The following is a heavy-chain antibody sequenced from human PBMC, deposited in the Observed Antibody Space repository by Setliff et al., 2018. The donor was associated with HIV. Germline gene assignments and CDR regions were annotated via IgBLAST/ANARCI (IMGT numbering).Heavy chain of an antibody. CDR2: IYYSGST. V-gene: IGHV4-31*03. D-gene: IGHD3-22*01. CDR3: ARAPYYDSSGYYFYYYYYYMDV. Sequence: SETLSLTCTVSGGSISSGGYYWSWIRQHPGKGLEWIGYIYYSGSTYYNPSLKSRVTISVDTSTNQFSLKLSSVTAADTAVYYCARAPYYDSSGYYFYYYYYYMDVWGKGTTVTVSS. J-gene: IGHJ6*03. CDR1: GGSISSGGYY.